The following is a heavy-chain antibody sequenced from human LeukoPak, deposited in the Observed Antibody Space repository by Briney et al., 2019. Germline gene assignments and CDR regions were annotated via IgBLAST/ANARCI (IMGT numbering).Heavy chain of an antibody. CDR2: IIPIFGTA. V-gene: IGHV1-69*05. D-gene: IGHD6-6*01. CDR3: ARDSPEYSSSFDY. Sequence: ASVKVSCKASGGTFSSYAISWVRQAPGQGLEWMGGIIPIFGTANYAQKFQGRVTITTDESTSTAYMELSSLRSEDTAVYYCARDSPEYSSSFDYWGQGTLVTVSS. J-gene: IGHJ4*02. CDR1: GGTFSSYA.